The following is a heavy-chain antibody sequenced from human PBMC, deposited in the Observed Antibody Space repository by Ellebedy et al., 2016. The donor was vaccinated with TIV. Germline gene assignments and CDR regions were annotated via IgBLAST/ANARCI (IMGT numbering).Heavy chain of an antibody. CDR2: INHSGST. D-gene: IGHD1-1*01. Sequence: SETLSLXCAVYGGSFSGYYWSWIRQPPGKGLEWIGEINHSGSTNYNPSLKSRVTISMDSSKNQFSFKVTSVTAADTAVYYCSREEDNSSQRDWGQGTLVTVSS. V-gene: IGHV4-34*01. CDR3: SREEDNSSQRD. J-gene: IGHJ4*02. CDR1: GGSFSGYY.